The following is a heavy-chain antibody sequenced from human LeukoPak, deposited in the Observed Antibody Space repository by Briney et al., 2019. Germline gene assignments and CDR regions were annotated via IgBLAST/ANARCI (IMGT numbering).Heavy chain of an antibody. D-gene: IGHD5-18*01. CDR2: ISGSGDSV. CDR3: GKGNTASRPGFVD. Sequence: GGSLRLSCAASGFTFSSYSMSWVRQAPGKGLEWLSSISGSGDSVFYADSVKGRFTISRDNSLNTLHLQMNSLRAEDTAFYYCGKGNTASRPGFVDWGQGTLVTVSS. CDR1: GFTFSSYS. V-gene: IGHV3-23*01. J-gene: IGHJ4*02.